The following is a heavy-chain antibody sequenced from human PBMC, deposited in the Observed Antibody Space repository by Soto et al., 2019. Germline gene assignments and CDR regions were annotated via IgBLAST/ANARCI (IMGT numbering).Heavy chain of an antibody. CDR3: ATRNGYNMGAFDI. CDR1: GYSFIHYW. D-gene: IGHD5-12*01. CDR2: IYPGDSDT. V-gene: IGHV5-51*01. J-gene: IGHJ3*02. Sequence: PGESLKISCKGSGYSFIHYWIGWVRQMPGKGLEWMGIIYPGDSDTYYNPSLESRVTISVDKSKNQFSLKLASVTAADTAVYYCATRNGYNMGAFDIWGQGTMVTVSS.